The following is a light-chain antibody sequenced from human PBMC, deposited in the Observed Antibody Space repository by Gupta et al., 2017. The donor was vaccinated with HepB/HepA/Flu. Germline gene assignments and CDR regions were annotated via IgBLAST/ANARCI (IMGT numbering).Light chain of an antibody. CDR1: SNYNTYA. V-gene: IGLV4-69*01. CDR3: QTWGPGFRVA. J-gene: IGLJ2*01. CDR2: VKSDGSH. Sequence: HLMLTQSPSASASLGASVKLTCTLSSNYNTYAIAWHQQQPGKGPRYLMKVKSDGSHKRGDGIPDRFSGSRSGAEHFLTISSLQSDDEADYYCQTWGPGFRVAFGGGTKLTVL.